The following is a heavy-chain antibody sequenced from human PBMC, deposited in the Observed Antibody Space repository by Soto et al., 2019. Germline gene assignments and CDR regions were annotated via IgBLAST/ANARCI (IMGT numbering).Heavy chain of an antibody. Sequence: PSETLSLTCTVSGGSISSSSYYWGWIRQPPGKGLEWIGSIYYSGSTYYNPSLKSRVTISVDTSKNQFSLKLSSVTAADTAVYYCARQYCSSTSCSNYFDYWGQGTLVTVSS. CDR2: IYYSGST. CDR3: ARQYCSSTSCSNYFDY. CDR1: GGSISSSSYY. D-gene: IGHD2-2*01. V-gene: IGHV4-39*01. J-gene: IGHJ4*02.